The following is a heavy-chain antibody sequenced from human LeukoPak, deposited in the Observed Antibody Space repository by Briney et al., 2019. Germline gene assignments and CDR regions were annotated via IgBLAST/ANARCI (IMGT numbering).Heavy chain of an antibody. CDR1: GGSISSGSYY. CDR3: ARGRPAAMPGDFDY. Sequence: PSETLSLTCTVSGGSISSGSYYWSWIRQPAGKGLEWIGRIYTSGSTNYNPSLKSRVTISVDTSKNQFSLKLSSVTAADTAVYYCARGRPAAMPGDFDYWGQGTLVTVSS. V-gene: IGHV4-61*02. D-gene: IGHD2-2*01. CDR2: IYTSGST. J-gene: IGHJ4*02.